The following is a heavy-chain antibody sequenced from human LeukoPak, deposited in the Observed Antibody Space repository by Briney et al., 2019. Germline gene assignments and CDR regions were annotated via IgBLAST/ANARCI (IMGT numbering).Heavy chain of an antibody. D-gene: IGHD4-17*01. CDR3: AAPHMAVTKEGDNWFDP. V-gene: IGHV1-69*06. J-gene: IGHJ5*02. CDR1: GGTFSSYA. Sequence: ASVKISCKASGGTFSSYAISWVRQAPGQGLEWMGGIIPIFGTANYAQKFQGRVTITADKSTSTAYMELSSLRSEDTAVYYCAAPHMAVTKEGDNWFDPWGQGTLVTVSS. CDR2: IIPIFGTA.